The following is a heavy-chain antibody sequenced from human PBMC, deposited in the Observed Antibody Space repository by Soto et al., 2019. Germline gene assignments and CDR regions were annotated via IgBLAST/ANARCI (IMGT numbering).Heavy chain of an antibody. CDR2: IYYSAST. J-gene: IGHJ4*02. CDR3: ARCYYDSSGYYYIDY. D-gene: IGHD3-22*01. V-gene: IGHV4-30-4*01. Sequence: SETLSLTCTVSGGSISSGDYYWSWIRQPPGKGLEWIGYIYYSASTYYNPSLKSRVTISVDTSKNQFSLKLSSVTAADTAVYYCARCYYDSSGYYYIDYWGQGTLVTVSS. CDR1: GGSISSGDYY.